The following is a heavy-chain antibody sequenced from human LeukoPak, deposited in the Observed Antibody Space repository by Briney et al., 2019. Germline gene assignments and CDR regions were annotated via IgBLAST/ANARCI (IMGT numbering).Heavy chain of an antibody. CDR3: AIGPLTHTANDAFDI. D-gene: IGHD1-14*01. CDR1: GFTLSSYG. CDR2: ISYDGSNK. V-gene: IGHV3-30*03. J-gene: IGHJ3*02. Sequence: GRSLRLSCAASGFTLSSYGMHWVRQAPGKGLEWVAVISYDGSNKYYADSVKGRFTISRDNSKNTLYLQMNSLRVEDTAVYYCAIGPLTHTANDAFDIWGQGTMVTVSS.